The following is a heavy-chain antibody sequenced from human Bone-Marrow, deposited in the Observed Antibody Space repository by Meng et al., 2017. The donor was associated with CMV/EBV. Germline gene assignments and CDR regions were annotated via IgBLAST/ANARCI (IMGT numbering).Heavy chain of an antibody. CDR2: INPNSGGT. J-gene: IGHJ4*02. Sequence: ASVKVSCKASGYTFTGYYMHWVRQAPGQGLEWMGWINPNSGGTNYAQKFQGRVTMTRDTSISTAYMELSRLRSDDTAVYYCARASIFGVGMRDFWGRGTLVTVSS. D-gene: IGHD3-3*01. CDR3: ARASIFGVGMRDF. V-gene: IGHV1-2*02. CDR1: GYTFTGYY.